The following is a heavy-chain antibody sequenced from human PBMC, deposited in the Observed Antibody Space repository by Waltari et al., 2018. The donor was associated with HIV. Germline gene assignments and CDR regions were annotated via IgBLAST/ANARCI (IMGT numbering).Heavy chain of an antibody. CDR2: IDYSVKT. CDR3: ARQTTTVTIPVPSHY. CDR1: GYSISSSSYY. D-gene: IGHD4-4*01. V-gene: IGHV4-39*01. Sequence: QLQLQESGPGLVKPSETLSLTCTVSGYSISSSSYYWGGIRQPPGKGLEWIGSIDYSVKTYYTPSLRSLVTISVDTSKNPFSLKLRSVTAADTAVYYCARQTTTVTIPVPSHYCGLGTLVTVSS. J-gene: IGHJ4*02.